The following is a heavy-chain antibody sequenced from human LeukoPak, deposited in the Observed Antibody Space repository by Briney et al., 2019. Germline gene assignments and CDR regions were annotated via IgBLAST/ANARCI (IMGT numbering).Heavy chain of an antibody. CDR3: AKDPGWLRLFWSFDY. CDR2: ISYDGSNK. Sequence: GGSLRLSCAASGFTFSSYGMHWVRQAPGKGLEGVAGISYDGSNKYYADSVKGRLTISRDNSKNTLYLQMNSLRAEDTAVYYCAKDPGWLRLFWSFDYWGQGTLVTVSS. D-gene: IGHD5-12*01. V-gene: IGHV3-30*18. CDR1: GFTFSSYG. J-gene: IGHJ4*02.